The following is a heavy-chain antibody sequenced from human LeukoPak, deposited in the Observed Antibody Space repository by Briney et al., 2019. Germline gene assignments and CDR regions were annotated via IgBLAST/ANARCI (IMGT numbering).Heavy chain of an antibody. CDR3: ARFLEWLSYFDY. CDR1: GYTFTNYG. J-gene: IGHJ4*02. V-gene: IGHV1-18*01. CDR2: ISAYNGNT. Sequence: ASVTVSFKASGYTFTNYGIGWVRQAPGQGLEWMGWISAYNGNTNYAQKLQGRVTMTTDTSTSTAYMELRSLRSDATAVYYCARFLEWLSYFDYWGQGTLVTVSS. D-gene: IGHD3-3*01.